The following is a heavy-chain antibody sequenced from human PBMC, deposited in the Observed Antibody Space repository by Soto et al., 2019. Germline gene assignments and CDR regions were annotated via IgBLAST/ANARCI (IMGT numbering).Heavy chain of an antibody. J-gene: IGHJ3*02. CDR1: GYTFTSYG. V-gene: IGHV1-18*01. CDR3: ARARFEDLRLGAFDI. CDR2: ISAYNGNT. D-gene: IGHD3-9*01. Sequence: ASVKVSCKASGYTFTSYGISWVRQAPGQGLEWMGWISAYNGNTNYAQKLQGRVTMTTDTSTSTAYMELSSLRSEDTAVYYCARARFEDLRLGAFDIWGQGTMVTVSS.